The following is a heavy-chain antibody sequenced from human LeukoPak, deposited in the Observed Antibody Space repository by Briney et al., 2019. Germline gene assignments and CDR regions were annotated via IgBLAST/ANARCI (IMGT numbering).Heavy chain of an antibody. Sequence: SETLSLTCTVSVGSIWTYYWSCLRQPPGKGLEWIGFIYYSGNTQYSPPLKSRDTISVDSSKHQVSLKLNSVTGSDTSVFFCARHGYSSGWYGACNIWGQGTMVTVPS. J-gene: IGHJ3*02. D-gene: IGHD6-19*01. V-gene: IGHV4-59*08. CDR2: IYYSGNT. CDR3: ARHGYSSGWYGACNI. CDR1: VGSIWTYY.